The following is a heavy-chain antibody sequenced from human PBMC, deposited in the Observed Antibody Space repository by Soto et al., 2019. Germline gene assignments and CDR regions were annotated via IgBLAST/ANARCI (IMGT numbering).Heavy chain of an antibody. Sequence: EVQLVESGGGLVQPGGSLKLSCAASGFTFSGSAMHWVRQASGKVLEWVGRIRSKANSYATAYGASVKGRFTISRDDSKNTSYLQMNSLKTEDTAGYYCTRLTAATPSDYYGMDVWGQGTTVTVSS. CDR3: TRLTAATPSDYYGMDV. V-gene: IGHV3-73*02. J-gene: IGHJ6*02. CDR1: GFTFSGSA. D-gene: IGHD2-15*01. CDR2: IRSKANSYAT.